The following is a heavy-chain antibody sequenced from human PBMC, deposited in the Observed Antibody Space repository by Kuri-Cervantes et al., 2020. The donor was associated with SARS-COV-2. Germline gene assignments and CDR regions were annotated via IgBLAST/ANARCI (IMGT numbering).Heavy chain of an antibody. Sequence: ASVKVSCKASGYTFTTYGISWVRQAPGQGLEWMGWINPYSGYTNHAQRFQDRVTLTTDTTTSTAYMELRGLTSDDTAVYYCAREGTSGPYFDFWGQGTLVTVSS. CDR1: GYTFTTYG. D-gene: IGHD1-1*01. CDR3: AREGTSGPYFDF. J-gene: IGHJ4*02. CDR2: INPYSGYT. V-gene: IGHV1-18*04.